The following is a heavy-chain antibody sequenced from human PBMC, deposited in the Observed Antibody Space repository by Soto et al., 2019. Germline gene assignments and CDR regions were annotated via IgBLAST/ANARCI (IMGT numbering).Heavy chain of an antibody. J-gene: IGHJ4*02. Sequence: SETLPLTCTVSGGSISSSSYYWGWIRQPTGKGLEWIGSIYYSGSTYYNPSLKSRVTISVDTSKNQFSLKLSSVTAADTAVYYGARSLGSGCREWGQGTLVTVHS. CDR2: IYYSGST. D-gene: IGHD5-12*01. CDR1: GGSISSSSYY. V-gene: IGHV4-39*01. CDR3: ARSLGSGCRE.